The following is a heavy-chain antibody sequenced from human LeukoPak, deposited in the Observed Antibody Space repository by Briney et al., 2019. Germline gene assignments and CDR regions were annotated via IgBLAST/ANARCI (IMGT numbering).Heavy chain of an antibody. CDR1: GGSISSGGYY. CDR2: IYTTGST. J-gene: IGHJ4*02. D-gene: IGHD1-26*01. CDR3: ARDGIGGSVDY. V-gene: IGHV4-61*02. Sequence: SETLSLTCTVSGGSISSGGYYWSWIRQPAGKGLEWIGRIYTTGSTNYNPSLKSRVTISLDTSKNQFSLKLSSVTAADTAVYYCARDGIGGSVDYWGQGTLVTVSS.